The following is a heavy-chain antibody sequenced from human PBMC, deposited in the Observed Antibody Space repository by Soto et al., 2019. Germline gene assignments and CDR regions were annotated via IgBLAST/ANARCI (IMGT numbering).Heavy chain of an antibody. CDR2: IYYSGST. CDR1: GYSISSSNW. J-gene: IGHJ4*02. Sequence: QVQLQESGPGLVKPSDTLSLTCAVSGYSISSSNWWGWIRQPPGKGLEWIGYIYYSGSTYYNPSLKRRVTMSVDTSKNQFSLKLSSVTAVDTAVYYCAAGGIVGATTADYWCQGTLVTVSS. D-gene: IGHD1-26*01. V-gene: IGHV4-28*01. CDR3: AAGGIVGATTADY.